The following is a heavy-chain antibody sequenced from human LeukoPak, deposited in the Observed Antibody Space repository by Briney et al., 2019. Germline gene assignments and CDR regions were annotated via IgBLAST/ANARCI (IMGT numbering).Heavy chain of an antibody. V-gene: IGHV4-34*01. Sequence: NASETLSLTCAVYGGSFSGYYWSWIRQPPGKGLEWIGEINHSGSTNYNPSLKSRVTISVDTSKNQFSLKLSSVTAADTAVYYCARAAAGNWFDPWGQGTLVTVSS. CDR2: INHSGST. CDR1: GGSFSGYY. CDR3: ARAAAGNWFDP. J-gene: IGHJ5*02. D-gene: IGHD6-13*01.